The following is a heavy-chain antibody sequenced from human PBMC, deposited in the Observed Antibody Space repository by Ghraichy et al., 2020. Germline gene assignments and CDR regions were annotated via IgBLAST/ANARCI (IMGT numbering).Heavy chain of an antibody. J-gene: IGHJ4*02. CDR1: RYTFTNYDG. Sequence: ASVKVSCKAFRYTFTNYDGFSWVRQAPGQGLEWMGWVSAYNGNTNYAQKLQDRVTMTTDTSTNTAYMELRSLRSDDTAVYYWARSFDCTAGSCTYGLDYWGQGTLVTVSS. V-gene: IGHV1-18*04. D-gene: IGHD2-8*02. CDR3: ARSFDCTAGSCTYGLDY. CDR2: VSAYNGNT.